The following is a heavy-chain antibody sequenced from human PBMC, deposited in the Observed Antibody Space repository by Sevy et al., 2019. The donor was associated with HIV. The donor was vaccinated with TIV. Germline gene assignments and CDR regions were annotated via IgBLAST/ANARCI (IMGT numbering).Heavy chain of an antibody. J-gene: IGHJ6*02. CDR2: IYYSGST. CDR1: GGSISSGGYY. D-gene: IGHD6-13*01. Sequence: SETLSLTCTVSGGSISSGGYYWSWIRQHPGKGLEWIGWIYYSGSTYYNPSLKSRISIFVDTSKKQFSLNVTSAIAANTAVYYGARDRHQLVQLLWSGMDVWGQGITVTVSS. CDR3: ARDRHQLVQLLWSGMDV. V-gene: IGHV4-31*03.